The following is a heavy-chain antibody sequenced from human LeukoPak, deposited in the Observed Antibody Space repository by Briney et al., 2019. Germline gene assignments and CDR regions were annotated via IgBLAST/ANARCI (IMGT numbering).Heavy chain of an antibody. CDR3: ARVSSKTTVRGLITKKNYYYYYMDV. V-gene: IGHV3-7*01. D-gene: IGHD3-10*01. CDR2: IKQDGSEK. CDR1: GFTFSSYW. J-gene: IGHJ6*03. Sequence: GGSLRLFCAASGFTFSSYWMSWVRQAPGKGLEWVANIKQDGSEKYYVDSVKGRFTISRDNAKNSLYLKMNSLRAEDTAVYYCARVSSKTTVRGLITKKNYYYYYMDVWGKGTTVTISS.